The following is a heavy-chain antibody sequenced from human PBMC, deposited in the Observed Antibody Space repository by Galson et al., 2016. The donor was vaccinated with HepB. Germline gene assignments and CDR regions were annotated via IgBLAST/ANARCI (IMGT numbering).Heavy chain of an antibody. D-gene: IGHD2-21*02. J-gene: IGHJ6*02. V-gene: IGHV1-3*01. Sequence: SVKVSCKASGFTFTAYSLHWVRQAPGQRLEWLGWINAGTGITKYYQKFRDRVTITRDTSANTVYLDMTSLRSEDTAVFYCARGHGGDWRDYYGVDVWGQGTTVTVSS. CDR2: INAGTGIT. CDR1: GFTFTAYS. CDR3: ARGHGGDWRDYYGVDV.